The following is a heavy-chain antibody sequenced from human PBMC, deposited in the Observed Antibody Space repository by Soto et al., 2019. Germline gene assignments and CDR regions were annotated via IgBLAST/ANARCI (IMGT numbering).Heavy chain of an antibody. V-gene: IGHV3-64*02. CDR2: ISSNGGST. J-gene: IGHJ4*02. Sequence: GGLLSLSCAASGFPFSTYAMRWVRPAPGKGLEYVSAISSNGGSTYYVDSVKGRFTISRDNSKNTLYLQMGSLRAEDMAVYYCARGPYYDPIHYFDYWGQGALVTVSS. CDR1: GFPFSTYA. D-gene: IGHD3-3*01. CDR3: ARGPYYDPIHYFDY.